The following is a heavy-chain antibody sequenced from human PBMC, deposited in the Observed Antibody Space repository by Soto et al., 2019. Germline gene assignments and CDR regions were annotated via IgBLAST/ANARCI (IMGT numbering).Heavy chain of an antibody. CDR1: GFTFNNYA. Sequence: GGSLRLSCAASGFTFNNYAMSWVRQAPGKGLEWVSAISGTGGSTYYADSVRGRFTISRDNSKNTLYLQMNSLRAEDTAIYYCATEKDILTGCSSFDYWGQGTLVTVSS. CDR3: ATEKDILTGCSSFDY. V-gene: IGHV3-23*01. CDR2: ISGTGGST. D-gene: IGHD3-9*01. J-gene: IGHJ4*02.